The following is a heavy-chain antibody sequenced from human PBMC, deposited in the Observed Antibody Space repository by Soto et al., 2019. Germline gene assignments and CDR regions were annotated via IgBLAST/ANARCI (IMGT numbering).Heavy chain of an antibody. CDR1: GGTISSYY. J-gene: IGHJ6*02. Sequence: QVQLQESGPVLVKPSETLSLTCTVSGGTISSYYWSWIRQHPGKGLEWIGYIYYSGSTNYNPSLKSRVTISVDTSKNQFSLKLSSVTAADTAVYYCARTASYCSSTSSQYGMDVWGQGTTVTVSS. V-gene: IGHV4-59*01. CDR2: IYYSGST. CDR3: ARTASYCSSTSSQYGMDV. D-gene: IGHD2-2*01.